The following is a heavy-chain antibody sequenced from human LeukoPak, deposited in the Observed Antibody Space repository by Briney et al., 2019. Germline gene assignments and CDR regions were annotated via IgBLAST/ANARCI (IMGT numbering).Heavy chain of an antibody. CDR3: ATAPYMSSPDY. D-gene: IGHD6-6*01. Sequence: PGGSLRLSCAASGFTFSGYWMLWVRQAPGKEPVWVSRIDNDGSSTTYADSVKGRFTISRDNAKNTLYLQMSSLRGEDTAVYYCATAPYMSSPDYWRQGTLVTVSS. CDR1: GFTFSGYW. J-gene: IGHJ4*02. CDR2: IDNDGSST. V-gene: IGHV3-74*01.